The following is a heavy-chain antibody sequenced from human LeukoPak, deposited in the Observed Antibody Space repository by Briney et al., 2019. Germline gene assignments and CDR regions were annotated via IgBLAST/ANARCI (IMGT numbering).Heavy chain of an antibody. CDR3: ARGKGCSSTSCQYYFDY. CDR2: INHSGST. V-gene: IGHV4-34*01. J-gene: IGHJ4*02. Sequence: PSETLSLTCAVYGGSFSGYYWSWIRQPPGKGLEWIGEINHSGSTNYNPSPKSRVTISVDTSKNQFSLKLSSVTAADTAVYYCARGKGCSSTSCQYYFDYRGQGTLVTVSS. CDR1: GGSFSGYY. D-gene: IGHD2-2*01.